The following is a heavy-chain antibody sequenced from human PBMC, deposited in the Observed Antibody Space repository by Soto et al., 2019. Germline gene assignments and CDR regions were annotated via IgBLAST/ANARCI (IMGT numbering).Heavy chain of an antibody. CDR1: GGSISSGDYY. V-gene: IGHV4-30-4*01. J-gene: IGHJ4*02. CDR2: IYYSGST. D-gene: IGHD3-10*01. CDR3: ASTQYYYGSGSYHDY. Sequence: SETLSLTCTVSGGSISSGDYYWSWIRQPPGKGLEWIGYIYYSGSTYYNPSLKSRVTISVDTSKNQFSLKLSSVTAADTAVYYCASTQYYYGSGSYHDYWGQGTLVTVSS.